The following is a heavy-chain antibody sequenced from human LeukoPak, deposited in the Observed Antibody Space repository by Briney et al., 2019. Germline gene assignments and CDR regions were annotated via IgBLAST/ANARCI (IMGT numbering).Heavy chain of an antibody. J-gene: IGHJ4*02. V-gene: IGHV3-23*01. Sequence: GGSLRLSCAASGLTFSSYAMSWVRQAPGKGLEWVSGISGSGGSTYYADSVKGRFTISRDNSKNTLYLQMNSLRAEDTAIYFCAKLIVASDYWGQGTLVTVSS. D-gene: IGHD2/OR15-2a*01. CDR2: ISGSGGST. CDR1: GLTFSSYA. CDR3: AKLIVASDY.